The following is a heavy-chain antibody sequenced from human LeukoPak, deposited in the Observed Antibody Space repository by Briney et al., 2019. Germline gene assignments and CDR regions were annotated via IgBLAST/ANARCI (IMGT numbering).Heavy chain of an antibody. CDR3: ARAGGYSYGLGDYYYYYMDV. J-gene: IGHJ6*03. V-gene: IGHV4-31*03. Sequence: SETLSLTCTVSGGSISSGGYYWSWIRQHPGKGLEWIGYIYYSGSTYYNPSLKSRVTISVDTSKNQFSLKLSSVTAADTAVYYCARAGGYSYGLGDYYYYYMDVWGKGTTVTVSS. CDR1: GGSISSGGYY. CDR2: IYYSGST. D-gene: IGHD5-18*01.